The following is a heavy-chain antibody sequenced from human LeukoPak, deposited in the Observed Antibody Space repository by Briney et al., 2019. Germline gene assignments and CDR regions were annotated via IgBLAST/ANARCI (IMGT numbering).Heavy chain of an antibody. CDR3: ARDLQVVTDYYYYGMDV. D-gene: IGHD3-22*01. CDR1: GYTFTGYY. CDR2: INPNSGGT. J-gene: IGHJ6*02. V-gene: IGHV1-2*02. Sequence: ASVKVSCKASGYTFTGYYMHWVRQAPGQGLEWMGWINPNSGGTNYAQKFQGRVTMTRDTSISTAYMELSGLRSDDTAVYYCARDLQVVTDYYYYGMDVWGQGTTVTVSS.